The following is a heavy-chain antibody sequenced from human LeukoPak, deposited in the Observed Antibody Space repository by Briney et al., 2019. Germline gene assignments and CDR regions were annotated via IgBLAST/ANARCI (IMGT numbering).Heavy chain of an antibody. CDR2: IYYSGST. J-gene: IGHJ4*02. V-gene: IGHV4-39*07. Sequence: PSETLSLTCTVSGGSISSSSYYWGWIRQPPGKGLEWIGSIYYSGSTYYNPSLKSQVTISVDTSKNQFSLKLSSVTAADTAVYYCARDCARRALDYWGQGTLVTVSS. D-gene: IGHD2-21*01. CDR3: ARDCARRALDY. CDR1: GGSISSSSYY.